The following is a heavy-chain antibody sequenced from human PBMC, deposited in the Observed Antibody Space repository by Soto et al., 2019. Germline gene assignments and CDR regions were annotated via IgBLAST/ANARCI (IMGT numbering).Heavy chain of an antibody. Sequence: QVQLVQSGAEVKKPGASVKVSCKASGYTFTSYDISWVRQAPGQGLEWMGWIRVYNGNTNYAQKLKGRVTVTTDTFSSTAHMELRSLRSDDTAVYYCAREVGSGWYYFDYWGQGTMVTVSS. CDR1: GYTFTSYD. CDR2: IRVYNGNT. D-gene: IGHD6-19*01. J-gene: IGHJ4*02. V-gene: IGHV1-18*04. CDR3: AREVGSGWYYFDY.